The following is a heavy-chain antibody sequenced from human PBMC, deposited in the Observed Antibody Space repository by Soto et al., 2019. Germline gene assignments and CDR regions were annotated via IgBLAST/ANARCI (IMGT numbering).Heavy chain of an antibody. D-gene: IGHD6-19*01. Sequence: PSETLSLTCAVYGGSFSGYYWSWIRQPPGKGLEWIGEINHSGSTNYNPSLKIRVTISLDTSKNQFSLKLSSVTAADTAVYYCARDDVAGFDYWGQGTLVNVSS. J-gene: IGHJ4*02. CDR2: INHSGST. CDR3: ARDDVAGFDY. V-gene: IGHV4-34*01. CDR1: GGSFSGYY.